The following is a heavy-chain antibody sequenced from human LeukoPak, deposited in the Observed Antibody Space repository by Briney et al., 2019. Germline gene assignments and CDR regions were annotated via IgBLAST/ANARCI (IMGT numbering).Heavy chain of an antibody. CDR1: GGSISSYY. CDR3: VSARPLYYYDSSGYQLDY. D-gene: IGHD3-22*01. V-gene: IGHV4-4*07. J-gene: IGHJ4*02. CDR2: IYTSGST. Sequence: PSETLSLTCTVSGGSISSYYWSWIRQPAGKGLEWIGRIYTSGSTNYNPSLKSRVTMSVDTSKNQFSLKLSSVTAADTAVYYCVSARPLYYYDSSGYQLDYWGQGTLVTVSS.